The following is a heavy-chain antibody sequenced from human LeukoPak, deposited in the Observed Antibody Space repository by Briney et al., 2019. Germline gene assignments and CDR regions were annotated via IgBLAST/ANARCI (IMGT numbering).Heavy chain of an antibody. CDR2: ISSSSSYT. J-gene: IGHJ4*02. V-gene: IGHV3-11*06. CDR1: GFTFSDYY. CDR3: VRVKTTVNTLDY. D-gene: IGHD4-17*01. Sequence: GGSLRLSCAASGFTFSDYYMSWIRQAPGKGLEWVSYISSSSSYTNYADSVKGRFTISRDNAKNSLYLQMNSLRAEDTAVYYCVRVKTTVNTLDYWGQGTLVTVSS.